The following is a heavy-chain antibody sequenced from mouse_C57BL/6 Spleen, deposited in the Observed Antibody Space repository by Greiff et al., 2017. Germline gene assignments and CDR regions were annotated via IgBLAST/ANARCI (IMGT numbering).Heavy chain of an antibody. CDR3: AREGYGFAY. CDR1: GYAFSSSW. CDR2: IYPGDGAT. J-gene: IGHJ3*01. Sequence: VTLMESGPELVKPGASVKISCKASGYAFSSSWMNWVKQRPGKGLEWIGRIYPGDGATNYNGKFKGKATLTADKSSSTAYMQLSSLTSEDSAVYFCAREGYGFAYWGQGTLVTVSA. V-gene: IGHV1-82*01. D-gene: IGHD2-14*01.